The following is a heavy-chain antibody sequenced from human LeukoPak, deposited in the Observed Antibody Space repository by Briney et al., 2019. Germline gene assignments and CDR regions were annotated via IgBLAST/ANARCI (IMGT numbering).Heavy chain of an antibody. CDR3: ARRVTMVRGVLTPNWFDP. J-gene: IGHJ5*02. V-gene: IGHV4-34*01. CDR2: INHSGST. D-gene: IGHD3-10*01. Sequence: SETLSLTCAVYGGSFSGYYWSWIRQPPGKGLEWIGEINHSGSTNYNPSLKSRVTISVDTSKNQFSLKLSSVTAADTAVYYCARRVTMVRGVLTPNWFDPWGQGTLVTVSS. CDR1: GGSFSGYY.